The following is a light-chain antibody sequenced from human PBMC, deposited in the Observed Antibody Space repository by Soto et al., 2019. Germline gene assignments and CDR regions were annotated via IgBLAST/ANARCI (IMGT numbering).Light chain of an antibody. J-gene: IGLJ1*01. Sequence: QSVLTQPAAVSGSPGPSITISSTGTICDIGGYEYVSWYQQHPGKAPRLIIYEVTYRPSGVSNRFSGSKSGSTASLTISGLQAEDEADYYCSSYRDSSMLGLYVFGTGTKVTVL. CDR2: EVT. CDR1: ICDIGGYEY. CDR3: SSYRDSSMLGLYV. V-gene: IGLV2-14*01.